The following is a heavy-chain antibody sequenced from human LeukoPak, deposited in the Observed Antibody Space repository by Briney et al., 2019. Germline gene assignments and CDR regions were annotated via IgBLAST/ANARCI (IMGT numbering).Heavy chain of an antibody. CDR1: GFTFNSYS. V-gene: IGHV3-48*01. Sequence: GGSLRLSCAASGFTFNSYSMNWVRQAPGKGLEWISYISSSSDAIYYADSVKSRFTISRDNAKSSLYLQMSSLKADDTAVYYCARDLRGTGTTFDYWGQGTLATVSS. J-gene: IGHJ4*02. CDR3: ARDLRGTGTTFDY. CDR2: ISSSSDAI. D-gene: IGHD1-1*01.